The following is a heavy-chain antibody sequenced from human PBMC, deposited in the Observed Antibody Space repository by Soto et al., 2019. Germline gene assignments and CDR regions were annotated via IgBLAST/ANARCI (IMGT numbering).Heavy chain of an antibody. Sequence: KTSETLSLTCTVSDYSITTGYYWGWVRQPPGKGLEWIASIFHSGSTYSNPSLKSRVTISVDTSKNQFSLKLTSVTAADTAVYFCARELHYYGSGLLDSWGQGTVVTVSS. V-gene: IGHV4-38-2*02. D-gene: IGHD3-10*01. CDR2: IFHSGST. J-gene: IGHJ4*02. CDR3: ARELHYYGSGLLDS. CDR1: DYSITTGYY.